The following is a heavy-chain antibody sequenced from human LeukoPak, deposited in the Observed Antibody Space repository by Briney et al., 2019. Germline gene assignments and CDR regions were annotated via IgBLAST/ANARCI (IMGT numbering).Heavy chain of an antibody. CDR3: ASERDQLLLRYYYYYFGMDV. J-gene: IGHJ6*02. CDR2: IIPIFGIA. V-gene: IGHV1-69*04. CDR1: GGTFSSYP. Sequence: GSSVKVSCKASGGTFSSYPISWVRQAPAQGLKWMGRIIPIFGIANYAQKFQGRVTITADKSTGSAYIELSSLRSENTAVYYCASERDQLLLRYYYYYFGMDVWGQGTTVTVSS. D-gene: IGHD2-2*01.